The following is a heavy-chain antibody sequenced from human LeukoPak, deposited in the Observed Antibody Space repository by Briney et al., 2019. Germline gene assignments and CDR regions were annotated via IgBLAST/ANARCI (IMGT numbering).Heavy chain of an antibody. CDR2: ISSSSSYI. Sequence: GGSLRLSCAASGFTFSSYSMNWVRQAPGKGLEWVSSISSSSSYIYYADSVKGRFTISRDNAKNSLYLQMNSLRAEDTAVYYCARGLVGFGVVITPDAFDIWGQGTMVTVSS. CDR1: GFTFSSYS. CDR3: ARGLVGFGVVITPDAFDI. D-gene: IGHD3-3*01. J-gene: IGHJ3*02. V-gene: IGHV3-21*01.